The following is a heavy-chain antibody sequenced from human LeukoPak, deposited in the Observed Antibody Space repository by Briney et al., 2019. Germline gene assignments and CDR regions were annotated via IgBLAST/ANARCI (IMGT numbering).Heavy chain of an antibody. CDR3: ASYFPGYSSSWYRGDIDY. V-gene: IGHV4-34*01. D-gene: IGHD6-13*01. CDR2: INHSGST. J-gene: IGHJ4*02. Sequence: SETPSLTCAVYSGSFSGYYWSWIRQPPGKGLEWIGEINHSGSTNYNPSLKSRVTISVDTSKNQFSLKLSSVTAADTAVYYCASYFPGYSSSWYRGDIDYWGQGTLVTVSS. CDR1: SGSFSGYY.